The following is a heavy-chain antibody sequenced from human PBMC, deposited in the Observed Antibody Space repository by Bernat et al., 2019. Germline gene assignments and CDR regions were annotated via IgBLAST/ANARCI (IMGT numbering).Heavy chain of an antibody. CDR2: IYYSGST. CDR3: ARGLAAAGMYYFDY. Sequence: QVQLQESGPGLVKPSQTLSLTCTVSGVSIRSGGHYWTWIRQLPGKGLEWVGYIYYSGSTSYNPSLKSRITISIDTSKNQFSLKLSSVTAADTAVYYCARGLAAAGMYYFDYWGQGTLVTVSS. V-gene: IGHV4-30-4*08. D-gene: IGHD6-13*01. CDR1: GVSIRSGGHY. J-gene: IGHJ4*02.